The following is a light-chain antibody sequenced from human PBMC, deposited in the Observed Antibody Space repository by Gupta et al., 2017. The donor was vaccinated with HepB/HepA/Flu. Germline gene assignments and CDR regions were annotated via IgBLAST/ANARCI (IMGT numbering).Light chain of an antibody. CDR1: SSNIGNDN. CDR2: NDN. Sequence: QPVLTQPPSASGTPGQRVTISCSGSSSNIGNDNAYWYQQLPGTAPKLRIYNDNQRPSGVPARFSGSKSGTTASLAISGLRSEDEADYYCVGWDDSLSGYVFGAGTKVTVL. J-gene: IGLJ1*01. CDR3: VGWDDSLSGYV. V-gene: IGLV1-47*02.